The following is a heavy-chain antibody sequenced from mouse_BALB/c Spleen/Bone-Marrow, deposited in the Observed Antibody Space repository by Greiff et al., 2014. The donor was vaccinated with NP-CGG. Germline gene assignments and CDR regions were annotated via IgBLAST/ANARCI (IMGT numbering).Heavy chain of an antibody. V-gene: IGHV1-18*01. J-gene: IGHJ3*01. Sequence: VQLKESGPELVKPGASMKISCKASGYSFTGYTMNWVKQSHGKDLEWIGLINPYNGGTSYNQKFKGKVTLTVDKSSSTAYMGLLSLTSEDSAVYYCARFGADGYPRFAYWGQGTLVTVSA. CDR3: ARFGADGYPRFAY. CDR1: GYSFTGYT. D-gene: IGHD2-3*01. CDR2: INPYNGGT.